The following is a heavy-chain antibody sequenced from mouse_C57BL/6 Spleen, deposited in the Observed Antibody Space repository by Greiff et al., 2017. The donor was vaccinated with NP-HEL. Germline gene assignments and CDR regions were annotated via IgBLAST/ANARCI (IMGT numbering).Heavy chain of an antibody. V-gene: IGHV1-64*01. D-gene: IGHD1-1*01. CDR3: ARWGFITTVVATDAMDY. J-gene: IGHJ4*01. Sequence: QVQLKESGAELVKPGASVKLSCKASGYTFTSYWMHWVKQRPGQGLEWIGMIHPNSGSTNYNEKFKSKATLTVDKSSSTAYMQLGSLTSEDSAVYYCARWGFITTVVATDAMDYWGQGTSVTVSS. CDR2: IHPNSGST. CDR1: GYTFTSYW.